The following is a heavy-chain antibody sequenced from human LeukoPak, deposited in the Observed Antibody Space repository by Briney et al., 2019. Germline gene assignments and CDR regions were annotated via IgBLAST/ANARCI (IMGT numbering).Heavy chain of an antibody. V-gene: IGHV3-23*01. CDR2: ISGSGSNT. D-gene: IGHD2-15*01. CDR1: GFTFGNYA. CDR3: AKKPAAGYCSGGSCSTYYYYNGVDV. J-gene: IGHJ6*02. Sequence: PGGSLRLSCAGSGFTFGNYAMSWVRQAPGKGLEWVSTISGSGSNTYYADSVKGRFTISRDNSKNTLYLQMNSLRAEDTAEYYCAKKPAAGYCSGGSCSTYYYYNGVDVWGQGTTVTVSS.